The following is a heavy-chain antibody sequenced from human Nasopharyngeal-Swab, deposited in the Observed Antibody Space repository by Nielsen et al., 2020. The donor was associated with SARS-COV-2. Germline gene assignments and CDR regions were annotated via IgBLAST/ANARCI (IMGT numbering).Heavy chain of an antibody. CDR2: ISGSGGST. D-gene: IGHD3-10*01. CDR1: GFTFSSYA. Sequence: AGSLRLSCAASGFTFSSYAMSWVRQAPGKGLEWVSAISGSGGSTYYADSVKGRFTISRDNSKNTLYLQMNSLRAEDTAVYYCAKGYGSGSYPDSLDVWGKGTTVTVSS. V-gene: IGHV3-23*01. CDR3: AKGYGSGSYPDSLDV. J-gene: IGHJ6*04.